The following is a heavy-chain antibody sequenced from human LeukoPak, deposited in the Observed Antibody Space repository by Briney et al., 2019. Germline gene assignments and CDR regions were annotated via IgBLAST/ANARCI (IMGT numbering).Heavy chain of an antibody. D-gene: IGHD2-8*02. J-gene: IGHJ4*02. CDR1: GFTFSDYW. Sequence: PGGSLRLSCAASGFTFSDYWMTWVRQAPGKGLEWVANIKPDGSEKYYVDSVRGRFTISRDNAKNSLYLQMNSLRVEDTAVYYCASCLYWWSDLGYWGQGTLVTVSS. CDR2: IKPDGSEK. CDR3: ASCLYWWSDLGY. V-gene: IGHV3-7*01.